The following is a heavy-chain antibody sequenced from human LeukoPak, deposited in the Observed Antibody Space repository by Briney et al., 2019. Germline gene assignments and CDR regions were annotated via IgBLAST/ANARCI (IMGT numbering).Heavy chain of an antibody. V-gene: IGHV3-30-3*01. CDR2: ISYDGSNK. D-gene: IGHD3-22*01. J-gene: IGHJ4*02. CDR1: GFTFSSYA. Sequence: PGGSLRLSCAASGFTFSSYAMHWVRQAPGKGLEWVAVISYDGSNKYYADSVKGRSTISRDNSKNTLYLQMNSLRAEDTAVYYCARDQNYDSSGYYPDYWGQGTLVTVSS. CDR3: ARDQNYDSSGYYPDY.